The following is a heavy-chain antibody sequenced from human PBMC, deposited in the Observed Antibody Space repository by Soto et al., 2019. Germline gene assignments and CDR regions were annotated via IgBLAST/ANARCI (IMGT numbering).Heavy chain of an antibody. Sequence: SETLSLTCTVSGGSISSYYWSWIRQPPGKGLEWIGYIYYSGSTNYNPSLKSRVTISVDTSKNQFSLKLSSVTAADTAVYYCARVDLYGGENDYWGQGTLVTVSS. V-gene: IGHV4-59*01. CDR3: ARVDLYGGENDY. CDR1: GGSISSYY. D-gene: IGHD4-17*01. J-gene: IGHJ4*02. CDR2: IYYSGST.